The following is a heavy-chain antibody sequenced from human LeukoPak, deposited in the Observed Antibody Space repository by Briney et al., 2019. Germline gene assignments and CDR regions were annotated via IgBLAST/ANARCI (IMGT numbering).Heavy chain of an antibody. CDR2: IYYSGST. D-gene: IGHD6-13*01. V-gene: IGHV4-59*12. CDR3: ARCDSSSWSYWYFDL. J-gene: IGHJ2*01. CDR1: GGSISSYY. Sequence: SETLSLTCTVSGGSISSYYWSWIRQPPGKGLEWIGYIYYSGSTNYNPSLKSRVTISVDTSKNQFSLKLSSVTAADTAVYYCARCDSSSWSYWYFDLWGRGTLVTVSS.